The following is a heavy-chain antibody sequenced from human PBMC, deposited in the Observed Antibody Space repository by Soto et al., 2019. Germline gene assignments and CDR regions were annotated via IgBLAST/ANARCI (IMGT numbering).Heavy chain of an antibody. J-gene: IGHJ4*02. CDR2: IIPIFGTA. CDR1: GGTFSSYA. CDR3: ARSLTSMTNFDY. V-gene: IGHV1-69*13. Sequence: SVKVSCKASGGTFSSYAISWVRQAPGQGLEWMGGIIPIFGTANYAQKFQGRVTITADESTSTAYMELSSLRSEDTAVYYCARSLTSMTNFDYWGQGTLVTVSS. D-gene: IGHD3-22*01.